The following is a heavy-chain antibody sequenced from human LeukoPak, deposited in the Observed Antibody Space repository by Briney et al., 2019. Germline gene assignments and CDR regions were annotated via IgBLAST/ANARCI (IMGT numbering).Heavy chain of an antibody. V-gene: IGHV3-48*04. Sequence: GGSLRLSCAASGFTFSSYSMNWVRQAPGKGLEWVSYISTSSTNIYYADSVKGRFTISRDNAKNSLYLQMNSLRAEDTAVYYCAREQPDSSGYYSIDYWGQGTLVTVSS. CDR3: AREQPDSSGYYSIDY. D-gene: IGHD3-22*01. CDR1: GFTFSSYS. J-gene: IGHJ4*02. CDR2: ISTSSTNI.